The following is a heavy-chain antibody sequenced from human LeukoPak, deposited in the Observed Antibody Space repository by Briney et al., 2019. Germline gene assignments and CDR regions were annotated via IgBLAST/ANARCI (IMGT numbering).Heavy chain of an antibody. Sequence: AGGSLRLSCAASGLTFSGSAMHWVRQASGKGLEWVGRIRSKANSYATAYAASVKGRFTISRDDSKNTAYLQMNSLKTEDTAVYYCTRLKVAYCSSTSCRGGYYYYGMDVWGQGTTVTVSS. V-gene: IGHV3-73*01. CDR1: GLTFSGSA. CDR2: IRSKANSYAT. CDR3: TRLKVAYCSSTSCRGGYYYYGMDV. J-gene: IGHJ6*02. D-gene: IGHD2-2*01.